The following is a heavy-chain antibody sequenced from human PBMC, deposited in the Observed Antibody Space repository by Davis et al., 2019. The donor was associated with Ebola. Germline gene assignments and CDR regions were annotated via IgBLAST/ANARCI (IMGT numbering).Heavy chain of an antibody. D-gene: IGHD6-13*01. V-gene: IGHV3-53*01. Sequence: GESLKISCAASGFTVSSDYMSWVRQAPGKGLEWVSVIYSGGSTYYADSVKGRFTISRDNAKNSLYLQMNSLRAEDTAVYYCARDGTSSSWYTVDYWGQGTLVTVSS. CDR3: ARDGTSSSWYTVDY. CDR1: GFTVSSDY. CDR2: IYSGGST. J-gene: IGHJ4*02.